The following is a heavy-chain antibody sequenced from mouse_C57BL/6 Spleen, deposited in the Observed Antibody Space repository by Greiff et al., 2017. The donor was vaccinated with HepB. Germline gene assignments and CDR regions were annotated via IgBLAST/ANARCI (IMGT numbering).Heavy chain of an antibody. D-gene: IGHD2-3*01. CDR1: GYTFTDYY. CDR2: INPNNGGT. V-gene: IGHV1-26*01. Sequence: EVQLQQSGPELVKPGASVKISCKASGYTFTDYYMNWVKQSHGKSLEWIGDINPNNGGTSYNQKFKGKATLTVDKSSSTAYMELRSLTSEDSAVYYCARGGDGYYWYFDVWGTGTTVTVSS. J-gene: IGHJ1*03. CDR3: ARGGDGYYWYFDV.